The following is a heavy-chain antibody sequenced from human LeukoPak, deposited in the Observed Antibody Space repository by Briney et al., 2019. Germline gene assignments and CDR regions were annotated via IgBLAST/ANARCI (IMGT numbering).Heavy chain of an antibody. CDR3: AIDPNWGTHS. V-gene: IGHV3-23*01. Sequence: PGGSLRLSCAASGFTFSSYAMSWVRQAPGKGLEWVSGISGRGGNTAYADSVKGRFTISRDNSKNALYLQMNSLRVEDTAVYYCAIDPNWGTHSWGQGVLVTVSS. CDR1: GFTFSSYA. D-gene: IGHD7-27*01. J-gene: IGHJ4*02. CDR2: ISGRGGNT.